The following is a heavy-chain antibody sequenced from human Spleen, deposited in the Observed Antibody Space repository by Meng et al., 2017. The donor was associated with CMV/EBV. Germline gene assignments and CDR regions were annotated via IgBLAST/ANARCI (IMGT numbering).Heavy chain of an antibody. Sequence: ASVKVSCKASGYTFTSYYMHWVRQAPGQGLEWMGIINPSGGSTSYAQKFQGRVTMTKDTSTNTAYMELSSLRFEDTAVYYCATTASSYFFDAFDIWGQGTMVTVSS. CDR3: ATTASSYFFDAFDI. V-gene: IGHV1-46*01. CDR2: INPSGGST. CDR1: GYTFTSYY. D-gene: IGHD1/OR15-1a*01. J-gene: IGHJ3*02.